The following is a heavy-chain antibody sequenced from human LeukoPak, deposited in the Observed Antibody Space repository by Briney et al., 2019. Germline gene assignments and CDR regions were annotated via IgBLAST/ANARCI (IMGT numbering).Heavy chain of an antibody. CDR1: GFTFTNYS. CDR3: ARGGENSGYDY. Sequence: GGSLRLSCTASGFTFTNYSMNWVRQAPGKGLEWVSSISSRSTYIYYTDSVKGRFTISRDNAENSLSLQMNSLRAEDTAVYYCARGGENSGYDYWGQGTLVTVSS. D-gene: IGHD3-22*01. J-gene: IGHJ4*02. V-gene: IGHV3-21*01. CDR2: ISSRSTYI.